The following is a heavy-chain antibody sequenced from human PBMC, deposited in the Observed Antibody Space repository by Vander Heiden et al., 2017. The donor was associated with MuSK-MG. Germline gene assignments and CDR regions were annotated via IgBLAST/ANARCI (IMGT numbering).Heavy chain of an antibody. CDR2: IRGSGGGT. Sequence: EVQLPESGGGWVQPGGSLRLSRASSGFMFPSYAMTCVRQAPGRGLEWVSVIRGSGGGTFYTDSVKGRFTISRDNSKNTLYLQMSSLRAEDTAVYYCAKAPTPSTIVIVDWGQGTLVTVSS. CDR3: AKAPTPSTIVIVD. J-gene: IGHJ4*02. D-gene: IGHD2-15*01. CDR1: GFMFPSYA. V-gene: IGHV3-23*01.